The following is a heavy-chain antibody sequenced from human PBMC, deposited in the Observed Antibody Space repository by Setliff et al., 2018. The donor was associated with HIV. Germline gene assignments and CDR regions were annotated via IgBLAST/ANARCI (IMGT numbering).Heavy chain of an antibody. CDR2: IFPNDEK. V-gene: IGHV2-26*01. D-gene: IGHD3-3*01. CDR3: ARYNFRRGYWDYFDY. Sequence: SGPTGEPTETLTLTCTVSGFSLSNARMGVSWIRQPPGKALEWLAHIFPNDEKSYSASLKSRVTISEDTSKSQVVLTMTNMDPLDTATYFCARYNFRRGYWDYFDYWGQGTQVT. J-gene: IGHJ4*02. CDR1: GFSLSNARMG.